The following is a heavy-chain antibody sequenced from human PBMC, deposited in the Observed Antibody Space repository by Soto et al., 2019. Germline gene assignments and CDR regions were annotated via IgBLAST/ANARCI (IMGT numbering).Heavy chain of an antibody. D-gene: IGHD3-22*01. Sequence: LSLTCTVSCGSISSYYWSWIRQPPGKGLEWIGYIYYSGSTNYNPSLKSRVTISVDTSKNQFSLKLSSVTAADTAVYYCARYYDSSGYSKRYFDYWGQGTLVTVSS. CDR2: IYYSGST. CDR3: ARYYDSSGYSKRYFDY. J-gene: IGHJ4*02. V-gene: IGHV4-59*01. CDR1: CGSISSYY.